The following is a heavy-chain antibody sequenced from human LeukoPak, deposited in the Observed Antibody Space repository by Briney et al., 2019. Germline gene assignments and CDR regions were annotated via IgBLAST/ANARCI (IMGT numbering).Heavy chain of an antibody. J-gene: IGHJ4*02. Sequence: SETLSLTCTVSGGAIDNYYWSWIRQPPGKGLEWIAYVYYSGTINYNPSLESRVTISVDTSKNQFSLRLTSVAAADTAVYYCARGKEMTKTSGYYSFDFWGQGTLVSVSS. V-gene: IGHV4-59*08. CDR3: ARGKEMTKTSGYYSFDF. CDR1: GGAIDNYY. CDR2: VYYSGTI. D-gene: IGHD3-9*01.